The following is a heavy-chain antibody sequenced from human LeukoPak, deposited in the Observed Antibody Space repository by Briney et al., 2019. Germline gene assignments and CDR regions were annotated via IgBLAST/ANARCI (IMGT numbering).Heavy chain of an antibody. J-gene: IGHJ4*02. Sequence: PGGSLRLSCAASGFTFDDYAMSWVRQAPGKGLEWVSAISGSGGSTYYADSVKGRFTISRDNSKNTLYLQMNSLRAEDTAVYYCAKGKAGIQLSDYWGQGTLVTVTS. V-gene: IGHV3-23*01. D-gene: IGHD5-18*01. CDR2: ISGSGGST. CDR1: GFTFDDYA. CDR3: AKGKAGIQLSDY.